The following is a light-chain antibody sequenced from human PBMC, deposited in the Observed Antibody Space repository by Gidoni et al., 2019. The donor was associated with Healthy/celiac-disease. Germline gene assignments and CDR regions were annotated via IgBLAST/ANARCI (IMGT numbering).Light chain of an antibody. Sequence: DIQLTQYPCNRSASVGDRVTITCRASQSISSGLAWYQQKPGKAPKHLIYDASSLESWVPSRFSGSGSGAKFTLTNNRLQPDDFATYYCQQYNSYPMYTFGQGTKLEIK. CDR1: QSISSG. CDR2: DAS. V-gene: IGKV1-5*01. CDR3: QQYNSYPMYT. J-gene: IGKJ2*01.